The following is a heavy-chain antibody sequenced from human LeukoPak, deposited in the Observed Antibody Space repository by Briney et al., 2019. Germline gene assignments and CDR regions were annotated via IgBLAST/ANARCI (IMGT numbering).Heavy chain of an antibody. V-gene: IGHV4-34*01. CDR2: IYYSGTT. CDR3: ESGTPQLWSSF. CDR1: GGSFSGYY. D-gene: IGHD5-18*01. Sequence: PSETLSLTSAVYGGSFSGYYWSWIRQPPGQGLEWIASIYYSGTTYYNPSLKSRVTISLDTSRNQHSLKLSSVTAAATAIYSCESGTPQLWSSFWGQGTLVTVSS. J-gene: IGHJ4*02.